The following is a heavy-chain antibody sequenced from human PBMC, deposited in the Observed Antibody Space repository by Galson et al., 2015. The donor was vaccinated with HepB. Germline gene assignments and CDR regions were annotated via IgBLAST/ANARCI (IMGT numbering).Heavy chain of an antibody. D-gene: IGHD3-10*01. V-gene: IGHV1-3*01. CDR2: INAGNGNT. Sequence: SVKVSCKASGYTFTNYAIHWVRQAPGQRLEWMGWINAGNGNTEYSQKFQGRVTITRDTSASTAYMELSSLTSEDTAVYYCARYPITMVRGVKNVFDIWGQGTMVTVSS. CDR3: ARYPITMVRGVKNVFDI. J-gene: IGHJ3*02. CDR1: GYTFTNYA.